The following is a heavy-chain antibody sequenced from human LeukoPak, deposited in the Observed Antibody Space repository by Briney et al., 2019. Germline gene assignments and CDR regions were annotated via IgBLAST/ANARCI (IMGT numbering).Heavy chain of an antibody. Sequence: GGSLRLSCAASGFTFSSYEMNWVRQAPGQGLERVSYISSSSSTIYYADSVKGRFTISRDNAKNSVYLQMNSLRAEDTAVYYCARDRPKYNYDGSGYPPYWGQGTLVTVSS. CDR2: ISSSSSTI. V-gene: IGHV3-48*03. D-gene: IGHD3-22*01. J-gene: IGHJ4*02. CDR3: ARDRPKYNYDGSGYPPY. CDR1: GFTFSSYE.